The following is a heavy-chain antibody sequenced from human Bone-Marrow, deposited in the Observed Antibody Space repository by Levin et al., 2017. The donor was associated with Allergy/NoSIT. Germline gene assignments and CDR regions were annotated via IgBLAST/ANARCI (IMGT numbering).Heavy chain of an antibody. CDR2: IYSGGST. Sequence: SCAASGFTVSSNYMSWVRQAPGKGPEWVSVIYSGGSTYYADSVKGRFTISRDNSKNTLSLQMNSLRAEHTGVYYCARGWFGELLSHWGQGPLVTVAS. D-gene: IGHD3-10*01. J-gene: IGHJ4*02. V-gene: IGHV3-53*01. CDR1: GFTVSSNY. CDR3: ARGWFGELLSH.